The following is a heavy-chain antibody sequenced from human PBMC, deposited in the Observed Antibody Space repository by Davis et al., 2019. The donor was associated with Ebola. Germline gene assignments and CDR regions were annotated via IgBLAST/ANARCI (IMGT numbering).Heavy chain of an antibody. D-gene: IGHD3-9*01. CDR3: ARTKGTTDWWFDP. V-gene: IGHV3-21*01. J-gene: IGHJ5*02. CDR1: GFTFSSYS. Sequence: PGGSLRLSCAASGFTFSSYSMNWVRQAPGKGLEWVSSISSSSSYIYYADSVKGRFTISRDNAKNSLYLQMNSLRAEDTAVYYCARTKGTTDWWFDPWGQGTLVTVSS. CDR2: ISSSSSYI.